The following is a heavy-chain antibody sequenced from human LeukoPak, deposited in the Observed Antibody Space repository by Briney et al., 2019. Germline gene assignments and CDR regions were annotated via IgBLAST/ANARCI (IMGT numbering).Heavy chain of an antibody. Sequence: SGGSLRLPCVASGFSFGNYAMSWVRQAPGKGLQWVSQISGTGGATWYAGFARDRFTISRDNSKKTLYLQMSGLRVEDTAMYYCVKDPRDTYGTNWFVSWGQGTLLIVSS. CDR2: ISGTGGAT. CDR3: VKDPRDTYGTNWFVS. D-gene: IGHD2-21*01. J-gene: IGHJ5*01. CDR1: GFSFGNYA. V-gene: IGHV3-23*01.